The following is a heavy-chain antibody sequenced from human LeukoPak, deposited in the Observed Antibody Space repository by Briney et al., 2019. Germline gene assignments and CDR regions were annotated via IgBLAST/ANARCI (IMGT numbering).Heavy chain of an antibody. CDR1: GGSISSGDYY. V-gene: IGHV4-30-4*01. J-gene: IGHJ4*02. Sequence: SETLSLTCTVSGGSISSGDYYWSWIRQPPGKGLEWIGYIYYSGSTYYNPSLKSRVTISVDTSKNQLSLKLSSVTAADTAVYYCAGRQRGLFDYWGQGTLVTVSS. CDR2: IYYSGST. D-gene: IGHD5-18*01. CDR3: AGRQRGLFDY.